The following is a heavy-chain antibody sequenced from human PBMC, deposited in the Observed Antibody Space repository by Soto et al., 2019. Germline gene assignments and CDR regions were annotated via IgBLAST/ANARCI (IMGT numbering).Heavy chain of an antibody. J-gene: IGHJ5*02. Sequence: EVQLLESGGGLVQPGGSLRLSCAASGFTFSSYAMSWVRQAPGKGLEWVSAISGSGGSTYYADSVKGRFTISRDNSKNTLYLQMNSLRAEDTAVYYCAKDHPGGYIAVAGTPGINWFDPWGQGTLVTVSS. V-gene: IGHV3-23*01. CDR3: AKDHPGGYIAVAGTPGINWFDP. D-gene: IGHD6-19*01. CDR2: ISGSGGST. CDR1: GFTFSSYA.